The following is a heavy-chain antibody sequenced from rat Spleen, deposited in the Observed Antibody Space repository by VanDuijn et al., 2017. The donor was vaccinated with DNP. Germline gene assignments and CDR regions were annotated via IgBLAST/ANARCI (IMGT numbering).Heavy chain of an antibody. V-gene: IGHV5-22*01. CDR3: ARPMDYYSGGFAY. J-gene: IGHJ3*01. CDR2: ITYDGGST. CDR1: GFTFSDYY. D-gene: IGHD1-1*01. Sequence: EVQLVESGGGLVQPGRSLKLSCAASGFTFSDYYMAWVRQAPTKGLEWVAYITYDGGSTYYRDSVKGRFTISRDNAKSTLYLQMNSLRSEDMATYYCARPMDYYSGGFAYRGQGTLVTVSS.